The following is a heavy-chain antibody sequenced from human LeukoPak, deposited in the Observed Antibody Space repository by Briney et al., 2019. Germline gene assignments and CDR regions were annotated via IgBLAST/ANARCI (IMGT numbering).Heavy chain of an antibody. CDR1: GYTFTSYY. V-gene: IGHV1-46*01. J-gene: IGHJ4*02. Sequence: GASVKVSCKASGYTFTSYYMHWVRQAPGQGLEWMGIINPSGGSTSYAQKFQGRVTMTRDTSTSTVYMELSSLRSEDTAVYYCARDPCGGDCHYTLDYWGQGTLVTVSS. CDR2: INPSGGST. CDR3: ARDPCGGDCHYTLDY. D-gene: IGHD2-21*02.